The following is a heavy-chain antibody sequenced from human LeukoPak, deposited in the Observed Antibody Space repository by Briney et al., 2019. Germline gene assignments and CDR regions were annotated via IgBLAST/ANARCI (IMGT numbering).Heavy chain of an antibody. D-gene: IGHD1-1*01. CDR3: ARDLRWKAAGYFDL. Sequence: SETLSLTCAVYGGSFSGYYWSWIRQPPGKGLEWIGEINHSGSTNYNPSLKSRVTISVDTSKNQFSLKLSSVTAADTAVYYCARDLRWKAAGYFDLWGRGTLVTVSS. V-gene: IGHV4-34*01. CDR1: GGSFSGYY. J-gene: IGHJ2*01. CDR2: INHSGST.